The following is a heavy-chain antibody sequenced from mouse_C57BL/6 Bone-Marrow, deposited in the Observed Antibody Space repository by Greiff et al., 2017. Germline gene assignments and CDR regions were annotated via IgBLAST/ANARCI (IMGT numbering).Heavy chain of an antibody. J-gene: IGHJ2*01. D-gene: IGHD1-1*01. V-gene: IGHV1-59*01. CDR2: IDPSDSYT. CDR3: AREAGSSTIDY. CDR1: GYTFTSYW. Sequence: QVQLQQPGAELVRPGTSVKLSCKASGYTFTSYWLHWVKQRPGQGLEWIGVIDPSDSYTNSNQKFKGKATLTVDTSSSTAYMQLSSLTSEDSAVYYCAREAGSSTIDYWGQGTTLTVS.